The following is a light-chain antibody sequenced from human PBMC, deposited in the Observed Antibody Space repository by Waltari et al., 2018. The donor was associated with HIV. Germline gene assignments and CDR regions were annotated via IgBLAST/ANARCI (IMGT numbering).Light chain of an antibody. J-gene: IGLJ3*02. Sequence: SYELTQPLSVSVALGQTARITCGGNNIASKIVHWYQQKPGQAPVLVIYRDNIRPSGIPERFSGCNSGNTAILSISRAQAEDEGDYYCQVWDSSTGVFGGVTNLTVL. CDR3: QVWDSSTGV. CDR2: RDN. V-gene: IGLV3-9*01. CDR1: NIASKI.